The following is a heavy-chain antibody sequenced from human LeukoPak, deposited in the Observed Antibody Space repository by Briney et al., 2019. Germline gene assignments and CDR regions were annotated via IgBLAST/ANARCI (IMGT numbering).Heavy chain of an antibody. CDR1: GFTFSDYY. CDR3: AKDHRIHPTLGYSYGLDY. CDR2: RSGSGGST. V-gene: IGHV3-23*01. D-gene: IGHD5-18*01. J-gene: IGHJ4*02. Sequence: PGGSLRLSCAASGFTFSDYYMSWIRQAPGKGLEWVSGRSGSGGSTYYADSVKGRFTISRDNSKNTLYLQMNSLRAEDTAVYYCAKDHRIHPTLGYSYGLDYWGQGTLVTVSS.